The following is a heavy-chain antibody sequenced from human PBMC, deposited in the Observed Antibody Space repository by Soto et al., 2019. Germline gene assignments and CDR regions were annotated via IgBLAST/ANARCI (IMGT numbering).Heavy chain of an antibody. V-gene: IGHV3-30-3*01. J-gene: IGHJ5*02. Sequence: QVQLVESGGGVVQPGRSLRLSCAASGFTFSSYAMHWVRQAPGKGLEWVAVISYDGSNKYYADSVKGRFTISRDNSKNTLYLHMNSLRAEDTAVYYCARDSYYNCFDPWGQGTLVTVSS. CDR2: ISYDGSNK. CDR3: ARDSYYNCFDP. CDR1: GFTFSSYA.